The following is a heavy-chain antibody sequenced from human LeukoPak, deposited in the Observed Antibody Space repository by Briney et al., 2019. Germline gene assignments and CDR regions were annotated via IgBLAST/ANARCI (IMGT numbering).Heavy chain of an antibody. V-gene: IGHV3-30*02. J-gene: IGHJ5*02. D-gene: IGHD2-15*01. Sequence: GGSLRLCCAASGFIFSSYGMHWVRQAPGKGLEGVAFIRYDGSKKYYADSVKGRFTISRDNSKNTLYLQMNSLRAEDTAVYHCAKGGMAYCSGGSCYPTDFDPWGQGTLVTVSS. CDR3: AKGGMAYCSGGSCYPTDFDP. CDR2: IRYDGSKK. CDR1: GFIFSSYG.